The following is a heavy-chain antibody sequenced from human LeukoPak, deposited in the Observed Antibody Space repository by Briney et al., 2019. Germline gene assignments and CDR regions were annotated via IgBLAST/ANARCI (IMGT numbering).Heavy chain of an antibody. CDR1: GGSISSSSYY. CDR3: ARYDARSTIPSFGFDY. CDR2: ISYGGST. J-gene: IGHJ4*02. D-gene: IGHD3-3*01. Sequence: SETLSLTCTVSGGSISSSSYYWGWIRQPPGKGLEWIGSISYGGSTYYNPSLKSRVTISVDTSKNQFSLKLSSVTAADTAVYYCARYDARSTIPSFGFDYWGQETLVTVSS. V-gene: IGHV4-39*07.